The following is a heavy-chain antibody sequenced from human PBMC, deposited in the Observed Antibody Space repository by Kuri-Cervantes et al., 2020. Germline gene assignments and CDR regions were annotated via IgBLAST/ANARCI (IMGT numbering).Heavy chain of an antibody. Sequence: SLKISCAASGFTFDDYALHWVRRAPGKGLEWVSGISWNSGSIGYADSVKGRFTISRDNAKNSLYLQMNSLRAEDTAVYYCAKDGQWPIDYWGQGTLVTVSS. J-gene: IGHJ4*02. CDR1: GFTFDDYA. CDR3: AKDGQWPIDY. D-gene: IGHD6-19*01. V-gene: IGHV3-9*01. CDR2: ISWNSGSI.